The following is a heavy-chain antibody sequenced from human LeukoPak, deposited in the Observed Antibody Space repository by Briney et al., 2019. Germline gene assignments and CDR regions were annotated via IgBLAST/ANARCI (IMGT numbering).Heavy chain of an antibody. D-gene: IGHD5-12*01. Sequence: PSETLSLTCTVSGVSISSYYWSWIRQPPGKGLEWIGNIYNSKTTNYNPSLKSRVTISVDSSKKHFSLKLISVTAADTAVYYCARQGGYASPFDYWGQGTLVTVSS. CDR1: GVSISSYY. CDR3: ARQGGYASPFDY. CDR2: IYNSKTT. V-gene: IGHV4-59*08. J-gene: IGHJ4*02.